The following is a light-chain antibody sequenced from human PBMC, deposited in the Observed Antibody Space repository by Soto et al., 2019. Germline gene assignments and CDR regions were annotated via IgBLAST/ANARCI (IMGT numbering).Light chain of an antibody. CDR3: SSYTGSSTSVV. V-gene: IGLV2-14*01. Sequence: QSALTQPASVSGSPGQSITISCTGTSSDVGGYNYVSWYQQHPGKAPKLMIYDVSNRPSGVSNRFSGSKSPNTASLTISGLQAEDEADYYCSSYTGSSTSVVFGGGTKLTVL. CDR2: DVS. CDR1: SSDVGGYNY. J-gene: IGLJ2*01.